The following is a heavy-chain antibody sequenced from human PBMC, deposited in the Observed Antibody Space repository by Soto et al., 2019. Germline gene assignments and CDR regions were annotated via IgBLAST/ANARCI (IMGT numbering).Heavy chain of an antibody. CDR3: ARDRITMVRGGPNWFDP. CDR1: GYTFTSYA. Sequence: ASVKVSCKASGYTFTSYAMHWVRQAPGQRLEWMGWINAGNGNTKYSQKFQGRVTITRDTSASTAYMELSSLRSEDTAVYYCARDRITMVRGGPNWFDPWGQGTLVTVSS. V-gene: IGHV1-3*01. J-gene: IGHJ5*02. CDR2: INAGNGNT. D-gene: IGHD3-10*01.